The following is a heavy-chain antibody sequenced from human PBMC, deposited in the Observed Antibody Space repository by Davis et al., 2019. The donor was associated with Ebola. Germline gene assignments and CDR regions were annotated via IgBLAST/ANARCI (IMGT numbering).Heavy chain of an antibody. CDR1: GGSISSYY. D-gene: IGHD3-22*01. J-gene: IGHJ4*02. CDR3: ARPASLGITMIESYFDY. Sequence: MPSETLSLTCTVSGGSISSYYWSWIRQPPGKGLEWIGYIYYSGSTYYNPSLKSRVTISVDTSKNQFSLKLSSVTAADTAVYYCARPASLGITMIESYFDYWGQGTLVTVSS. CDR2: IYYSGST. V-gene: IGHV4-59*08.